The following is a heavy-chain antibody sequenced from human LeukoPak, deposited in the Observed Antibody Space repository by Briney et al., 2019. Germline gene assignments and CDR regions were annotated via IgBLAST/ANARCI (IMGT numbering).Heavy chain of an antibody. CDR3: ARAPYYYGSGSYYNGDWFDP. D-gene: IGHD3-10*01. J-gene: IGHJ5*02. CDR1: GGSFSGYY. V-gene: IGHV4-34*01. CDR2: INHSGST. Sequence: SETLSLTCAVYGGSFSGYYWSWIRQPPGKGLEWIGEINHSGSTNYNPSLKSRVTRLVDTSKNQFSLKLSSVTAADRAVYYCARAPYYYGSGSYYNGDWFDPWGQGTLVTVSS.